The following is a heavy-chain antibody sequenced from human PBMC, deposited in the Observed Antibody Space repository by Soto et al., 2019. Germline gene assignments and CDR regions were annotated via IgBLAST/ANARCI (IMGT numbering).Heavy chain of an antibody. Sequence: QVQLVQSGAEVKKPGASVKVSCKASGYTLNTYGITWVRQAPGQGLEWMGWISANNDHTNYPQKLQGRVTMTTDTTTGTAYMELRSLTSGDTAVYYCARGTYFDYWGQGTLVTVSS. CDR3: ARGTYFDY. J-gene: IGHJ4*02. CDR1: GYTLNTYG. CDR2: ISANNDHT. V-gene: IGHV1-18*01.